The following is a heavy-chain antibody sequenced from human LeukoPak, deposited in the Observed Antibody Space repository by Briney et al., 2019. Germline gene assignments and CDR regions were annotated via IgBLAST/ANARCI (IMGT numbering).Heavy chain of an antibody. CDR2: ISGSGGST. J-gene: IGHJ4*02. V-gene: IGHV3-23*01. CDR3: AKDYYGSGSYSQSFDY. CDR1: GFTFSSYG. Sequence: GGSLRLSCAASGFTFSSYGMSWVPQAPGKGLEWVSAISGSGGSTYYADSAKGRFTFPRDNSKNTLYLPMNSLSAEGTRVYYFAKDYYGSGSYSQSFDYWGKGTLVTVSS. D-gene: IGHD3-10*01.